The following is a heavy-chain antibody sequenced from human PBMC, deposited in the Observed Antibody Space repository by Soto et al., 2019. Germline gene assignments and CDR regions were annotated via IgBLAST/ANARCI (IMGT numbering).Heavy chain of an antibody. CDR3: ARDQSYYDSSGYYF. CDR1: GYTFTGYY. CDR2: INPNSGGT. V-gene: IGHV1-2*02. D-gene: IGHD3-22*01. Sequence: ASVKVSCKAPGYTFTGYYMHWVRQAPGQGLEWMGWINPNSGGTNYAQKFQGRVTMTRDTSISTAYMELSRLRSDDTAVYYCARDQSYYDSSGYYFWGQGTLVTVSS. J-gene: IGHJ4*02.